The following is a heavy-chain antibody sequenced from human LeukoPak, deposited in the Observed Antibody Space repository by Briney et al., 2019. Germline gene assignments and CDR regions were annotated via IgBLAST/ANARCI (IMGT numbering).Heavy chain of an antibody. CDR2: TYYRSKWYN. V-gene: IGHV6-1*01. D-gene: IGHD1-26*01. CDR3: AREGLSGSLPEEFDY. CDR1: GDSVSSNSAA. J-gene: IGHJ4*02. Sequence: SQTLSLTCAISGDSVSSNSAAWNWIRQSPSRGLEWLGRTYYRSKWYNDYAVSVKSRITINPDTSNNQFSLQLNSVTPEDTALYFCAREGLSGSLPEEFDYWGQGTLVTVSS.